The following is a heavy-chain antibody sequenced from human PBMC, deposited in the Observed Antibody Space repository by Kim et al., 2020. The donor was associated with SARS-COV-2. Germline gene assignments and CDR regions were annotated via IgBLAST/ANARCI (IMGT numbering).Heavy chain of an antibody. J-gene: IGHJ6*02. Sequence: AQKFAGRVTITADESTSTAYMELSSLRSEDTAVYYCARGGIAAESYGMDVWGQGTTVTVSS. CDR3: ARGGIAAESYGMDV. D-gene: IGHD6-13*01. V-gene: IGHV1-69*01.